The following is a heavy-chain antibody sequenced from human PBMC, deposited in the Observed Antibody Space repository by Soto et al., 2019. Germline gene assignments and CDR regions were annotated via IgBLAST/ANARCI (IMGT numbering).Heavy chain of an antibody. CDR2: IYYSGNT. Sequence: VSLTCTVSGGSTSSDNYWSWIRQPPGKGLEWIGHIYYSGNTDYNPSLKSRLAISIDTSKNQFSLKLSSVTAADTAVYFCAREGGESSDGLYYFDSWGQGSLVTVSS. CDR1: GGSTSSDNY. CDR3: AREGGESSDGLYYFDS. D-gene: IGHD3-16*01. J-gene: IGHJ4*02. V-gene: IGHV4-30-4*01.